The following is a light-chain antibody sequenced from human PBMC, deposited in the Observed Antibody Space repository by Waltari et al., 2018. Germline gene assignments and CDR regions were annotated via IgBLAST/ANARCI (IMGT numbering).Light chain of an antibody. CDR2: SAS. CDR3: QQTYSIPYT. J-gene: IGKJ2*01. V-gene: IGKV1-39*01. Sequence: DIQMTPSPSSLSASVGDRVPITCRASQSISMYLNWYQQKPGKAPRLLLYSASRLQSGVPSRFSGSGSGTDFTLTITSLQPEDSATYFCQQTYSIPYTFGQGTKLEI. CDR1: QSISMY.